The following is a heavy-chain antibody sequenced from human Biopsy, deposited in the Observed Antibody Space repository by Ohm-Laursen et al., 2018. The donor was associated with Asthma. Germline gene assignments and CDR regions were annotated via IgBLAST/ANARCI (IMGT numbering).Heavy chain of an antibody. J-gene: IGHJ3*01. Sequence: VDSVKVSCKASGYNFISFAIHWVRQAPGQRLEWMGWVNTGNGDTKYSQKFQGRVTITRDTSASTAYMELRSLRSEDTATYYCARTYYDFLTGQVKDVFGVWGQGTMVTVSS. CDR2: VNTGNGDT. V-gene: IGHV1-3*04. CDR3: ARTYYDFLTGQVKDVFGV. D-gene: IGHD3-9*01. CDR1: GYNFISFA.